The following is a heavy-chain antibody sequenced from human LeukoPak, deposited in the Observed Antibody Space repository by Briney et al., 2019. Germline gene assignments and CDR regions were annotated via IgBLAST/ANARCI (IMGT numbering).Heavy chain of an antibody. D-gene: IGHD3-10*01. J-gene: IGHJ3*02. CDR3: GRANYASGTNYKGDALDI. V-gene: IGHV3-33*01. CDR1: GFSFSSYS. CDR2: MWNDGRNK. Sequence: GGSLRLSCAASGFSFSSYSMHWVRQAPGKGLEWVAAMWNDGRNKFYADSVKGRFTVSRDDPKNTVDLQMNSLRAEDTAVYYCGRANYASGTNYKGDALDIWGQGTMVTVSS.